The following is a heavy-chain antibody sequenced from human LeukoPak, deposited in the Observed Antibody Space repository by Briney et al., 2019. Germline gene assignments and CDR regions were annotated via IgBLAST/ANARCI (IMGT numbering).Heavy chain of an antibody. CDR1: GFTFSTYW. D-gene: IGHD2-15*01. V-gene: IGHV3-7*03. CDR3: ARNVGWFRFDY. CDR2: VKEDGSEK. J-gene: IGHJ4*02. Sequence: TGGSLRLSCAASGFTFSTYWMDWVREARGKGLEWVGNVKEDGSEKYYEDSVKGRVTISRDNAKTSLYLQMNSLRAEDTAVYYCARNVGWFRFDYWGQGTLVTVSS.